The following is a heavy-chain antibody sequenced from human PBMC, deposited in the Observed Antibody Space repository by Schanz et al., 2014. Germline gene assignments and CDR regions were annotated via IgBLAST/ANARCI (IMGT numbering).Heavy chain of an antibody. D-gene: IGHD5-12*01. J-gene: IGHJ5*02. CDR1: RHSFSSSNW. CDR2: IYSRGSS. Sequence: QVQLQESGPGLVKPSETLSLTCVVSRHSFSSSNWWGWIRQPPGKGLEWIGRIYSRGSSTYNPSLKIPVPTSIHPSSTPSPLKLNSVTAADTAVYYCARGGSVATIAPYTWFDPWGQGTLVTVSS. V-gene: IGHV4-28*03. CDR3: ARGGSVATIAPYTWFDP.